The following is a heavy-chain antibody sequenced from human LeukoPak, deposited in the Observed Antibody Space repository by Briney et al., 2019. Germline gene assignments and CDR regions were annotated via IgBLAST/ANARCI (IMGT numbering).Heavy chain of an antibody. CDR3: AKRSSDYYWGFDY. D-gene: IGHD3-22*01. Sequence: GGSLSLSCAASGFTFSNYAMNWVRQAPGKGLEWVSTIGGSGSSTYYADSVKGRFTISRDNSKNTLYLQMNSLRMDDTAVYYCAKRSSDYYWGFDYWGQGTLVTVSS. V-gene: IGHV3-23*01. CDR1: GFTFSNYA. CDR2: IGGSGSST. J-gene: IGHJ4*02.